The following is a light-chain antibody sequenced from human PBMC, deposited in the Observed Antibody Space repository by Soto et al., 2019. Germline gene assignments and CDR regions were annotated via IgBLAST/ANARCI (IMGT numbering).Light chain of an antibody. V-gene: IGKV1-17*01. CDR3: LQHDTYPRT. J-gene: IGKJ1*01. CDR2: GTS. CDR1: QGIRNN. Sequence: DIHMTQSASSLFASVGYRVTITCRASQGIRNNLGWYQQKQGKAPKRLIYGTSNLQYGAPSRFSGSGYGTEFTLTITSLQPEDFATYYCLQHDTYPRTFGQGTKVDIK.